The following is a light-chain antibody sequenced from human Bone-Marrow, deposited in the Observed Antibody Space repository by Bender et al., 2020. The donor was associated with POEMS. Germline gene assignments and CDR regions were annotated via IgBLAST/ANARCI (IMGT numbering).Light chain of an antibody. Sequence: QSALTQPRSVSGSPGQSVTISCTGSSSDVGSYNSVSWYQQHPGKAPKLIIYDVGKRPSWVPDRFSGSKSGNTASLTISGLQAEDEADYYCSAYAGSYSVIFGGGTSLTVL. J-gene: IGLJ2*01. CDR1: SSDVGSYNS. CDR2: DVG. V-gene: IGLV2-11*01. CDR3: SAYAGSYSVI.